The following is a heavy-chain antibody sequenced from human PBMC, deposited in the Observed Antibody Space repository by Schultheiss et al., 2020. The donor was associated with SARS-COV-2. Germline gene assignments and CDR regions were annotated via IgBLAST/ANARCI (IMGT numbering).Heavy chain of an antibody. J-gene: IGHJ6*02. V-gene: IGHV4-59*01. D-gene: IGHD1-26*01. CDR2: IYYSGST. Sequence: SETLSLTCTVSGGSISSYYWSWIRQPPGKGLEWIGYIYYSGSTNYNPSLKSRVTISVDTSKNQFSLKLSSVTAADTAVYYCARGPHYSGSYYGMDVWGQGTTVTVSS. CDR1: GGSISSYY. CDR3: ARGPHYSGSYYGMDV.